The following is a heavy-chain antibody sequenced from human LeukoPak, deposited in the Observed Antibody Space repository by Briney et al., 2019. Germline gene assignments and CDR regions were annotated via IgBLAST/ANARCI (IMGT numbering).Heavy chain of an antibody. CDR2: IDPNSGGT. Sequence: ASVKVSCKASGYTFTGYYMHWVRQAPGQGLEWMGWIDPNSGGTNYAQKFQGRVTMTRDTSISTAYMELSSLRSEDTAVYYCATGRTVAGFDYWGQGTLVTVSS. D-gene: IGHD6-19*01. CDR3: ATGRTVAGFDY. V-gene: IGHV1-2*02. CDR1: GYTFTGYY. J-gene: IGHJ4*02.